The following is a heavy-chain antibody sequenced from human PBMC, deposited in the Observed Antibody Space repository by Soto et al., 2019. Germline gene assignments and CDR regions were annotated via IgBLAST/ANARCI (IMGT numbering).Heavy chain of an antibody. CDR1: GYTFTSYY. V-gene: IGHV1-46*01. J-gene: IGHJ4*02. CDR3: ATTKAKYSSGWYLNYFDY. Sequence: ASVKVSCKASGYTFTSYYMHWVRQAPGQGLEWMGIINPSGGSTSYAQKFQGRVTMTRDTSTSTVYVELSSLRSEDTAVYYCATTKAKYSSGWYLNYFDYWGQGTPVTVSS. CDR2: INPSGGST. D-gene: IGHD6-19*01.